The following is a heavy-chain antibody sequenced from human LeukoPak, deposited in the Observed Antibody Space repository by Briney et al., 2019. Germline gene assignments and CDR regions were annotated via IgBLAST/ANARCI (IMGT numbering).Heavy chain of an antibody. D-gene: IGHD3-22*01. CDR1: GYTFSSGA. V-gene: IGHV7-4-1*02. CDR2: IDTKTGNP. Sequence: ASVKVSCKASGYTFSSGAINWVRQAPGQGLEYMGWIDTKTGNPTYAQGFTGRFVFSLDTSVSTAYLQISSLKAEDTAVYYCAIHPSDSSGYFSYWGQGALVTVSS. CDR3: AIHPSDSSGYFSY. J-gene: IGHJ4*02.